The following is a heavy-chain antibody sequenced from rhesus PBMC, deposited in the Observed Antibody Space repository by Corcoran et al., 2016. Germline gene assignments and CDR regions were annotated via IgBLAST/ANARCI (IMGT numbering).Heavy chain of an antibody. Sequence: QVQLQESGPGLVKPSETLSLTCAVSGGSFSSYWWSWIRQPPGKGLEWIGYIYGNSGSTYYNPSLKSRFTISTATSKTQFSRKLNSVTAADTAVYYCAREGTYGSSYYFDYWGQGVLVTVSS. J-gene: IGHJ4*01. CDR2: IYGNSGST. CDR1: GGSFSSYW. D-gene: IGHD4-29*01. V-gene: IGHV4-165*01. CDR3: AREGTYGSSYYFDY.